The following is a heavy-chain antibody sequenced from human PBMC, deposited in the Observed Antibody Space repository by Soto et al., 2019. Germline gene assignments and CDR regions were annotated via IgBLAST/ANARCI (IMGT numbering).Heavy chain of an antibody. D-gene: IGHD1-26*01. Sequence: EVQLVESGGGLVQPGGSLRLSCAASGFTLSDHYMDWVRQAPGKGLEWVGRTKNKANRYTTAYAACVNCRFTISRDDSKNSPYLQMNSLKAEDPAVYYCARWVSGSPDNWGQGTLVTVSS. CDR3: ARWVSGSPDN. V-gene: IGHV3-72*01. J-gene: IGHJ4*02. CDR1: GFTLSDHY. CDR2: TKNKANRYTT.